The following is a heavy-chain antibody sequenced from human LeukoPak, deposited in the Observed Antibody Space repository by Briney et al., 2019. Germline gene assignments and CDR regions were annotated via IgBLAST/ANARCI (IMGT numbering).Heavy chain of an antibody. Sequence: PGGSLRLSCAASVFTFSSYAMSWVRQAPGKGLEWVSAISGSGGSTYYADSVKGRFTISRDNSKNTLYLQMNSLRAEDTAVYYCAKDPYYYDSSGYYYPTFFDYWGQGTLVTVSS. CDR1: VFTFSSYA. CDR3: AKDPYYYDSSGYYYPTFFDY. D-gene: IGHD3-22*01. CDR2: ISGSGGST. V-gene: IGHV3-23*01. J-gene: IGHJ4*02.